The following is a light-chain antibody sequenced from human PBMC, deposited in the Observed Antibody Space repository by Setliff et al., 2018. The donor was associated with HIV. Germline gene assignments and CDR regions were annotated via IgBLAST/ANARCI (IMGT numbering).Light chain of an antibody. CDR1: NIGSKS. CDR2: YDS. V-gene: IGLV3-21*04. Sequence: SYALAQPPSVSVAPGKTARITCGGNNIGSKSVHWYQQKPGQAPVLVIYYDSDRPSGIPERFSGSNSGNTATLTISRVEAGDEADYCCQVWDSSSDHPYVFGTGTKV. CDR3: QVWDSSSDHPYV. J-gene: IGLJ1*01.